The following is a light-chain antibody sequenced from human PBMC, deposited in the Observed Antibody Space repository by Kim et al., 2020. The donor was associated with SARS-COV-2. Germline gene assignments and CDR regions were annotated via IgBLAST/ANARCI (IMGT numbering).Light chain of an antibody. J-gene: IGLJ3*02. Sequence: SVAPGQTAMITCSGNILAKKYARWFQQKPGQAPVLVIYKDYERPSGIPERFSGSSSGTTVTLTISGAQVEDEADYYCFSAADNNWVFGGGTQLTVL. V-gene: IGLV3-27*01. CDR3: FSAADNNWV. CDR1: ILAKKY. CDR2: KDY.